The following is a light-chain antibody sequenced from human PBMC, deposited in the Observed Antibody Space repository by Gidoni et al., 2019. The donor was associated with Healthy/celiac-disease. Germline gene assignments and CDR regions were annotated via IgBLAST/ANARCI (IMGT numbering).Light chain of an antibody. V-gene: IGKV4-1*01. Sequence: DIVMTQSPESLTVSLGERATINCKSSQSVLYNSNNKNYLTWYQQKPGQPPKLLIYWASTRESGVPDRFSGSGSGTDFTLTISSLQAEDVAVYYCQQYYSTPWTFGHGTKVEIK. CDR1: QSVLYNSNNKNY. CDR2: WAS. CDR3: QQYYSTPWT. J-gene: IGKJ1*01.